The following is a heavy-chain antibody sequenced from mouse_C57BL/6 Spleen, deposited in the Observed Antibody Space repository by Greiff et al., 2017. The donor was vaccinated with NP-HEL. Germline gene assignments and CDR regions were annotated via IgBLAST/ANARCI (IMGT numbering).Heavy chain of an antibody. CDR3: ASGEIGDGYWYNFDY. CDR2: IDPANGNT. CDR1: GFNIKNTY. D-gene: IGHD2-3*01. V-gene: IGHV14-3*01. Sequence: EVQLQQSVAELVRPGASVKLSCTASGFNIKNTYMHWVKQRPEQGLEWIGRIDPANGNTKYAPKFQGKATITADTSSNTAYLQLSSLTSEDTAIYYCASGEIGDGYWYNFDYWGQGTTLTVSS. J-gene: IGHJ2*01.